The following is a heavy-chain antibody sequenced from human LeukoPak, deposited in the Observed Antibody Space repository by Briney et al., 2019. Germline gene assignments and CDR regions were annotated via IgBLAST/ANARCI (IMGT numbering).Heavy chain of an antibody. CDR1: GGSITSSTYY. D-gene: IGHD2-15*01. CDR3: ARHRSYYCSGGNCYLYYFDY. V-gene: IGHV4-39*01. CDR2: IYYSGST. J-gene: IGHJ4*02. Sequence: SETLSLTCTVSGGSITSSTYYWGWIRQPPGKGLEWIGTIYYSGSTNHNPSLKSRVTISVDTSKNQFSLKLSSVTAADTAVYYCARHRSYYCSGGNCYLYYFDYWGQGTLVTVSS.